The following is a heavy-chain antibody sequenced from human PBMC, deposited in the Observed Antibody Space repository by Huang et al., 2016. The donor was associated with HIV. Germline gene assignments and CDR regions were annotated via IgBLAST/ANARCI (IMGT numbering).Heavy chain of an antibody. D-gene: IGHD3-9*01. V-gene: IGHV4-34*01. J-gene: IGHJ2*01. CDR3: VRGPRYVSADWYARLRNYWFFDL. Sequence: QQQLQQWGAGLLKPSETLSLTCAVYGGSFTNYYWGWIRQPPGKGLEWIGGINNGGRTQYSPSLKSRVTISLDTSKNQVSLKLTSVSAADTAVYYCVRGPRYVSADWYARLRNYWFFDLWGRGSLVSVSS. CDR2: INNGGRT. CDR1: GGSFTNYY.